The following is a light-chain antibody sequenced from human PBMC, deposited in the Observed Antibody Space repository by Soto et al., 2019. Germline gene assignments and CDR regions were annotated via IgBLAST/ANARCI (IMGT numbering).Light chain of an antibody. CDR2: LNSDGSH. Sequence: QPVLTQSPSASASLGASVKLTCTLSSGHSSYAIAWHQQQPEKGPRYLMKLNSDGSHSKGDGIPGRFPGSSSGAERYLTISSLQSEDEADYYCQTWGTGPWVFGGGTKLTVL. CDR3: QTWGTGPWV. CDR1: SGHSSYA. V-gene: IGLV4-69*01. J-gene: IGLJ3*02.